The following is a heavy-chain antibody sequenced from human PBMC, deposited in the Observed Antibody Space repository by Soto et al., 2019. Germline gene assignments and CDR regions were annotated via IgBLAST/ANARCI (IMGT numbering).Heavy chain of an antibody. V-gene: IGHV3-23*01. Sequence: EVKLLESGGGLVPPGASARLSCITSGFMFDNYAMSWVRQSPGRGLEWVAAISGSGHGTVYTQSVQGRFIISRDKSKKTLFLQMNNLREEDTAVYYCAKGRYFDTSGGCANYWGLGTLVSVSA. CDR1: GFMFDNYA. J-gene: IGHJ4*02. D-gene: IGHD3-22*01. CDR3: AKGRYFDTSGGCANY. CDR2: ISGSGHGT.